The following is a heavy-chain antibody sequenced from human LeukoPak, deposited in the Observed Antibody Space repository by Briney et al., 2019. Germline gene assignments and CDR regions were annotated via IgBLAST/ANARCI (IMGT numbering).Heavy chain of an antibody. CDR3: AKDGGTFLRRGIDY. J-gene: IGHJ4*02. CDR1: GFTFDDYA. V-gene: IGHV3-9*01. Sequence: PGGSLRLSCAASGFTFDDYAMHWVRQAPGKGLEWVSGISWNSGSIGYADSVKGRFTISRDNAKNSPYLQMNSLRAEDTALYYCAKDGGTFLRRGIDYWGQGTLVTVSS. D-gene: IGHD3-16*01. CDR2: ISWNSGSI.